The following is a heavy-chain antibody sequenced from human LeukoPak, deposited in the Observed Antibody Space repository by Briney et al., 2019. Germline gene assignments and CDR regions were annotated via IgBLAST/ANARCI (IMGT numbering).Heavy chain of an antibody. Sequence: GGSLRLSCAASGFTISSNYMSWVRQAPGKGLEWVSLIYSGGSTYYADSVKGRFTISRDNAKNSLYLQMDSLRAEDTAVYYCARRVPSQVITDYLDYWGLGALVTVSS. J-gene: IGHJ4*02. CDR3: ARRVPSQVITDYLDY. CDR1: GFTISSNY. CDR2: IYSGGST. D-gene: IGHD3-22*01. V-gene: IGHV3-53*01.